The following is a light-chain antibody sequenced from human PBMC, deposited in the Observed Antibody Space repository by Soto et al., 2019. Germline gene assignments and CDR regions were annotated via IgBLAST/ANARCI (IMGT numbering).Light chain of an antibody. J-gene: IGKJ5*01. CDR3: QQYKNWPL. CDR1: QTVSSNF. CDR2: GVS. V-gene: IGKV3-20*01. Sequence: ELVLTQSPGTLSLSPGESATLSCRASQTVSSNFLAWYQQKPGQAPRLLIYGVSSRASGIPDRFFGSGSGTDFTLTISSLQSEDFAVYYCQQYKNWPLFGQGTRLEI.